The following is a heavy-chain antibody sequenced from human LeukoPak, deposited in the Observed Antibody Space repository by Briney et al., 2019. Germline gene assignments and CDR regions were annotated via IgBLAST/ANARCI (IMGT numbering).Heavy chain of an antibody. V-gene: IGHV3-66*01. J-gene: IGHJ6*02. CDR3: ARAMVRGVQPYYYGMDV. D-gene: IGHD3-10*01. Sequence: GGSLRLSCAASGFTVSSNYMSWVRQAPGKGLEWVSVIYSGGSTYYADSVKGRFTISRDNSKNTLYLQMNSLRAEDTAVYYCARAMVRGVQPYYYGMDVWGQGTTVTVSS. CDR2: IYSGGST. CDR1: GFTVSSNY.